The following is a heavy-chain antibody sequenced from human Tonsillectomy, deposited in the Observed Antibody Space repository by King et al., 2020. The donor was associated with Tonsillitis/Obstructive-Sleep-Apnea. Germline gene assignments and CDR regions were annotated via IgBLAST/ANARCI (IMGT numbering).Heavy chain of an antibody. V-gene: IGHV1-46*01. CDR3: ARVGRGYYYCQENNWFDP. CDR1: GYTFTSYY. Sequence: VQLVESGAEVKKPGASVKVSCKASGYTFTSYYMHWVRQAPGQGLEWMGIIDPSGGSISYAQKLQGRVTMTRDTSTRTVYMEMSSLRSEDTAVYFCARVGRGYYYCQENNWFDPWGQGTLVTVSS. D-gene: IGHD3-22*01. J-gene: IGHJ5*02. CDR2: IDPSGGSI.